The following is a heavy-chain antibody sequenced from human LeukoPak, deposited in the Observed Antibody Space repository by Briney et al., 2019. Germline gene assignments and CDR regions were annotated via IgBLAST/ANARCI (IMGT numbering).Heavy chain of an antibody. J-gene: IGHJ4*02. V-gene: IGHV3-48*03. CDR1: GFTFSSYE. CDR3: VRKKYYFDY. CDR2: ISSSGSTI. Sequence: PGGSLRLSCAASGFTFSSYEMNWVRQAPGKGLEWVSYISSSGSTIYYTDSVRGRFTISRDNAKNSLYLQMNSLRAEDTAVYYCVRKKYYFDYWAREPWSPSPQ.